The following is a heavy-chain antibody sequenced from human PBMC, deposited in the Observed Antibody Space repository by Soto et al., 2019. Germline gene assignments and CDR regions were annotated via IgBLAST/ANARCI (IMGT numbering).Heavy chain of an antibody. J-gene: IGHJ6*02. CDR3: AKAPVEDIVVVPAAQGLYYYYGMDV. CDR1: GFTFSSYG. Sequence: QVQLVESGGGVVQPGRSLRLSCAASGFTFSSYGMHWVRQAPGKGLEWVAVISYDGSNKYYADSVKGRFTISRDNSKNTLYLQMNSLIAEDTAVYYCAKAPVEDIVVVPAAQGLYYYYGMDVWGQGTTVTVSS. CDR2: ISYDGSNK. V-gene: IGHV3-30*18. D-gene: IGHD2-2*01.